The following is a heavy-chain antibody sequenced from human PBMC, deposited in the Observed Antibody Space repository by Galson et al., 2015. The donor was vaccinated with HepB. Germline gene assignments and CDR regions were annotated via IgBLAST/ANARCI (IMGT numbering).Heavy chain of an antibody. CDR1: GDSVSNNNAA. CDR2: TYYRSKWFK. Sequence: CAISGDSVSNNNAAWYWIRQSPSRGLEWLGRTYYRSKWFKDYALSMKSRITISADTSRNQVSLQLNSVSPEDTAVYYCAYGVDVWGQGTTVTVSS. J-gene: IGHJ6*02. CDR3: AYGVDV. V-gene: IGHV6-1*01.